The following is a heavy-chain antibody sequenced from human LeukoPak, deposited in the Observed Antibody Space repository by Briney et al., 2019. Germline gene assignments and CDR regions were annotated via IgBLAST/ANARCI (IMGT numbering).Heavy chain of an antibody. Sequence: PSETLSLTCTVSGGSISSYYWSRIRQPPGKGLEWIGYIYYSGSTNYNPSLKSRVTISVDTSKNQFSLKLSPVTAADTAVYYCARSIAVASFWFDPWGQGTLVTVSS. CDR1: GGSISSYY. J-gene: IGHJ5*02. CDR3: ARSIAVASFWFDP. CDR2: IYYSGST. V-gene: IGHV4-59*01. D-gene: IGHD6-19*01.